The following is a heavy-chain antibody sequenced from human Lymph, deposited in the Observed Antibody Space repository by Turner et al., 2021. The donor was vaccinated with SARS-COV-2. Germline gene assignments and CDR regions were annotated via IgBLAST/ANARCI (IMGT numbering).Heavy chain of an antibody. CDR3: AKGRRFGMDV. CDR2: ISWNSGSI. V-gene: IGHV3-9*01. CDR1: GFTFDEYA. J-gene: IGHJ6*02. Sequence: EVPLVESGGGLVQPGRSLRLSCSASGFTFDEYAMHWVRQAPGKGLEWVSGISWNSGSIGYADSVKGRFTISRDNAKNSLYLQMNSLRAEDTALYYCAKGRRFGMDVWGQGTTVTVSS.